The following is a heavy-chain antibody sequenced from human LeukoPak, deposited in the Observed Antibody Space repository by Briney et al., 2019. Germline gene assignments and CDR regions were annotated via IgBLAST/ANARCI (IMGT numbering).Heavy chain of an antibody. D-gene: IGHD3-22*01. V-gene: IGHV4-30-2*01. J-gene: IGHJ4*02. CDR2: IYHSGST. CDR3: ARVDSGGYHSDY. Sequence: SETLSLTCAVSGGSISSGGYSWSWIRQPPGKGLEWIGYIYHSGSTYYNPSLKSRVTISVDRSKNQFSLKLSSVTAADTAVYYCARVDSGGYHSDYWGQGTLVTVSS. CDR1: GGSISSGGYS.